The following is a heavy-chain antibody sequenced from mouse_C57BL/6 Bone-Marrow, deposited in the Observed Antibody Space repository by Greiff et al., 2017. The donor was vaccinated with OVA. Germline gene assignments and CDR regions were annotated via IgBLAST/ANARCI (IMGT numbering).Heavy chain of an antibody. V-gene: IGHV5-4*01. CDR3: ARDPGYYYGSSYRTDY. Sequence: EVKLVESGGGLVKPGGSLKLSCAASGFTFSSYAMSWVRQTPEKRLEWVATISDGGSYTYYPDNVKGRFTISRDNAKNNLYLQMSHLKSEDTAMYYCARDPGYYYGSSYRTDYWGQGTSVTVSS. D-gene: IGHD1-1*01. CDR1: GFTFSSYA. J-gene: IGHJ4*01. CDR2: ISDGGSYT.